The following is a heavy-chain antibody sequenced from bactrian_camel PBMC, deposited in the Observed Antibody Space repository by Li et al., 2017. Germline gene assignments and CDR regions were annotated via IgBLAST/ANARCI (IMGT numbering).Heavy chain of an antibody. V-gene: IGHV3S40*01. CDR3: AADPGPVGRAIALQRTTYRY. CDR1: TYPARY. Sequence: VQLVESGGGSVQAGGSLRLSCAASTYPARYLAWFRQVPGKEREGVAAIYLLGGHTWYPDSADGRFTISQDNAGYTVYLQMTSLKPEDSAMYYCAADPGPVGRAIALQRTTYRYWGQGTQVTVS. J-gene: IGHJ4*01. CDR2: IYLLGGHT.